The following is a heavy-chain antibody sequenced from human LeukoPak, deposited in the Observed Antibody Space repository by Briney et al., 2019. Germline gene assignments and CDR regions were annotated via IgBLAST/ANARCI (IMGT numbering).Heavy chain of an antibody. V-gene: IGHV1-24*01. CDR3: ARDQGIGAAGYDF. Sequence: ASVTVSCKVSGYRLTDVFIQWVRQAPGEGLEWVGGFDPEEGKKLYARKFQGRVTTTEDTSTDIAYMELHSLTSEDTAVYYCARDQGIGAAGYDFWGQGGLVTVSS. CDR1: GYRLTDVF. CDR2: FDPEEGKK. D-gene: IGHD6-13*01. J-gene: IGHJ4*02.